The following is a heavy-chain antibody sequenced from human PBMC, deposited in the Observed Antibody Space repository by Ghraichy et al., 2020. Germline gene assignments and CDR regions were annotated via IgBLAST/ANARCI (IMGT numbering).Heavy chain of an antibody. D-gene: IGHD5-12*01. V-gene: IGHV4-59*01. CDR1: GGSIRRNY. CDR3: ARNRGSSSYDSYGMDV. CDR2: TFYSGTT. J-gene: IGHJ6*02. Sequence: SETLSLTCSVSGGSIRRNYWSWIRQPPGKGLEWNGYTFYSGTTNYNPVLKSRVTLSVDTSKNQFSLTVWSVNAADTAVYYCARNRGSSSYDSYGMDVWGQGTTVTVSS.